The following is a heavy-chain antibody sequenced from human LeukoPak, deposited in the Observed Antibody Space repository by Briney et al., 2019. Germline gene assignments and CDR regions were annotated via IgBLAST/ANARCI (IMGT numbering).Heavy chain of an antibody. J-gene: IGHJ4*02. CDR3: AGAPAAIGVLGYFDY. CDR2: IYTSGST. Sequence: SETLSLTCTVSGGSISSYYWSWIRQPAGKGLEWIGRIYTSGSTNYNPSLKSRVTMSVDTSKNQFSLKLSSVTAADTAVYYCAGAPAAIGVLGYFDYWGQGTLVTVSS. CDR1: GGSISSYY. V-gene: IGHV4-4*07. D-gene: IGHD2-2*02.